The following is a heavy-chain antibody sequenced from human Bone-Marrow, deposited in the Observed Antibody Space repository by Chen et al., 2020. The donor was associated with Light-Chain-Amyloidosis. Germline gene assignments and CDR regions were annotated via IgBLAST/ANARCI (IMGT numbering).Heavy chain of an antibody. CDR1: GYTFTNYW. Sequence: VQLEQPGPEVKKPGESLKNSCTGSGYTFTNYWIGWVRQMPGKGLEWMGVIYPDDSDARYSPSFEGQVTISADKSITTAYLQWRSLKASDTAMYYCARRRDGYNFDYWGQGTLVTVSS. CDR3: ARRRDGYNFDY. V-gene: IGHV5-51*01. J-gene: IGHJ4*02. CDR2: IYPDDSDA. D-gene: IGHD5-12*01.